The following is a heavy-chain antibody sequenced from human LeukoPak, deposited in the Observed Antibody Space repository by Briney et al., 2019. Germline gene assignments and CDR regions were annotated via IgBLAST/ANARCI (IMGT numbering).Heavy chain of an antibody. D-gene: IGHD3-10*01. CDR3: ARDYYGSGSLGFDY. J-gene: IGHJ4*02. CDR1: GYTLTSYY. CDR2: INPSGGTT. Sequence: ASVKVSCKASGYTLTSYYMHWVRQAPGQGLEWMGIINPSGGTTNYAQKLQGRVTMTRDTSTSTVYMELSSLRSEDTAVYYCARDYYGSGSLGFDYWGQGTLVTVSS. V-gene: IGHV1-46*01.